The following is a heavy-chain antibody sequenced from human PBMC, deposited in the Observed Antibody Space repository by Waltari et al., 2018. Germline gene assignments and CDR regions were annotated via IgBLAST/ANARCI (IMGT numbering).Heavy chain of an antibody. CDR3: AKAGY. J-gene: IGHJ4*02. CDR2: IYYSGCT. Sequence: QVQLQESGPGLVKPSETLSLTCTVSGGSISSYYWSWIRQPPGKGLEWIGYIYYSGCTNYNPSLKSRVTISVDTSKNQFSLKLSSVTAADTAVYYCAKAGYWGQGTLVTVSS. CDR1: GGSISSYY. V-gene: IGHV4-59*01.